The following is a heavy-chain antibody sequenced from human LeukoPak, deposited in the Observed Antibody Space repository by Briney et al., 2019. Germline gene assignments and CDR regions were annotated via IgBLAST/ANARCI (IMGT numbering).Heavy chain of an antibody. CDR1: GGTFSSYA. Sequence: SVKVSCKASGGTFSSYAISWVRQAPGQGLEWMGRIIPILGIANYAQKFQGRVTITADKSTSTAYMELSSLRSEDTSVYYCAICGSSYYYYYGMDVWGQGTTVTVSS. V-gene: IGHV1-69*04. J-gene: IGHJ6*02. CDR2: IIPILGIA. CDR3: AICGSSYYYYYGMDV. D-gene: IGHD2-21*01.